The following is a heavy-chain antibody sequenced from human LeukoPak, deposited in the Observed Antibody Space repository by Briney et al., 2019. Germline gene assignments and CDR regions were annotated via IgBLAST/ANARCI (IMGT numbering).Heavy chain of an antibody. CDR2: INSDGCRA. CDR3: STGWGHAFDF. CDR1: GFTFSSYW. Sequence: GRSLTLSCAASGFTFSSYWMHCVRQVPGKGLVWVYRINSDGCRASYADCVKGRFTISRDNAKITLYVQMNSLRAEDTSVYYCSTGWGHAFDFWGRGTMVTVSS. V-gene: IGHV3-74*01. D-gene: IGHD3-16*01. J-gene: IGHJ3*01.